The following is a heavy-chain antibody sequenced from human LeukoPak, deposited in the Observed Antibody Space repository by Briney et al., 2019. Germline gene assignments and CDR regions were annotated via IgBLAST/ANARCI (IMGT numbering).Heavy chain of an antibody. CDR2: IYYSGST. J-gene: IGHJ3*02. D-gene: IGHD2-21*01. Sequence: SETLSLTCTVSGGSVSNSTYYWGWIRQPPGKGLEWIGSIYYSGSTYYNPSLKSRVTISVDTSKNQFSLKLSSVTAADTAVYYCARQFRFDIWGQGTMVTVSS. CDR1: GGSVSNSTYY. CDR3: ARQFRFDI. V-gene: IGHV4-39*01.